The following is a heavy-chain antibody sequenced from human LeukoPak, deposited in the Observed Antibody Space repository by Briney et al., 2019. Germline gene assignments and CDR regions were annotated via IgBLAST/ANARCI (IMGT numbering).Heavy chain of an antibody. J-gene: IGHJ6*03. CDR2: VDHTGST. CDR3: ARGRVSSSTWYSTYYYFFYMDF. CDR1: DDSITMYY. Sequence: PSETLSLTCTVSDDSITMYYWTWIRQPPGKGLEWIGYVDHTGSTKFNPSLNGRVSISRDASNNFFSLRLRSVTAADTAVYFCARGRVSSSTWYSTYYYFFYMDFWGKGTTVTVSS. V-gene: IGHV4-59*01. D-gene: IGHD4-11*01.